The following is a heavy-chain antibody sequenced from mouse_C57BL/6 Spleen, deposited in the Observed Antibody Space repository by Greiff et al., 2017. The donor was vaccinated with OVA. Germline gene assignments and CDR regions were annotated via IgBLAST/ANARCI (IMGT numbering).Heavy chain of an antibody. CDR1: GYTFTDYE. CDR3: TREKDYDYGDAMDY. D-gene: IGHD2-4*01. J-gene: IGHJ4*01. Sequence: VQLQESGAELVRPGASVTLSCKASGYTFTDYEMHWVKQTPVHGLEWIGAIDPETGGTAYNQKFKGKAILTADKSSSTAYMELRSLTAEDAAVYYCTREKDYDYGDAMDYWGQGTSVTVSS. V-gene: IGHV1-15*01. CDR2: IDPETGGT.